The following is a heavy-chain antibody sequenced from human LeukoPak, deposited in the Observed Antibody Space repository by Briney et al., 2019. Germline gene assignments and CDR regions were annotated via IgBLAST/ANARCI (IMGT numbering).Heavy chain of an antibody. Sequence: GGSLRLSCAASGFTFSSYEMNWVRQAPGEGLGWVSYISSSGSTIYYADSVKGRLTISSDNAKTSLYLQMNSLRAEDTAVYYCARCSGSYLIDYWGQGTLVTVSS. CDR2: ISSSGSTI. CDR3: ARCSGSYLIDY. V-gene: IGHV3-48*03. CDR1: GFTFSSYE. J-gene: IGHJ4*02. D-gene: IGHD1-26*01.